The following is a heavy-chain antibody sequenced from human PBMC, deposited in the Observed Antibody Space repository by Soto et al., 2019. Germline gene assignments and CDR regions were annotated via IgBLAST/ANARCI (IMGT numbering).Heavy chain of an antibody. Sequence: PCGSLRLSCAASGVTVDSCFISWVCKAQGKGLEWLSLISGSGRYTDYADSVKGRFTISRDNSKNTLYLQMNSMRVEDTAVYYCAKAPPSERMQPDYGMDVWGQGTTVTVSS. D-gene: IGHD6-13*01. CDR3: AKAPPSERMQPDYGMDV. CDR2: ISGSGRYT. V-gene: IGHV3-23*01. CDR1: GVTVDSCF. J-gene: IGHJ6*02.